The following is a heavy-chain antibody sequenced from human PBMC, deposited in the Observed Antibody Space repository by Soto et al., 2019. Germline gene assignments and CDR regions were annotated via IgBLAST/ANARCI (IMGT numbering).Heavy chain of an antibody. CDR2: ISSSSSTI. D-gene: IGHD2-21*01. V-gene: IGHV3-48*02. CDR1: GFTFSSYS. CDR3: ARGRGYCGGTNCYLDY. J-gene: IGHJ4*02. Sequence: PGGSLRLSCASSGFTFSSYSMNWVRQAPGKGLEWVSYISSSSSTIYYADSVKGRFTISRDNAKNSLYLQMNSLRDDDTAVYYCARGRGYCGGTNCYLDYWGQGALVTVSS.